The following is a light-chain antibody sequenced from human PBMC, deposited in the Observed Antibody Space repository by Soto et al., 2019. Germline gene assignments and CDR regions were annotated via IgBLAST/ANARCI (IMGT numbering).Light chain of an antibody. Sequence: DIPMTQSPSSVSASVGERVTISCRASQGIDSWLGWYQQKPGKAPKLLIFGASSLQGGVPSRFRGSGSGTNFTLTITNLQSEDFATYFCQQAYKFPITFGQGTRLEIK. CDR3: QQAYKFPIT. CDR2: GAS. CDR1: QGIDSW. J-gene: IGKJ5*01. V-gene: IGKV1-12*01.